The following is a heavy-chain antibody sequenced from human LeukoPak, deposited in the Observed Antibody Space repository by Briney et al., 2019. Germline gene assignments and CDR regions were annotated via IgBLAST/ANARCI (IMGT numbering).Heavy chain of an antibody. CDR3: APHYFDY. V-gene: IGHV4-34*01. CDR2: INHSGST. Sequence: PSETLSLTCAVYGGSFSCYYWSWVRQPPGKGLEWIGEINHSGSTNYNPSLKSRVTISVDTSKNQFSLKLSSVTAADTAVYYCAPHYFDYWSQGTLVTVSS. CDR1: GGSFSCYY. J-gene: IGHJ4*02.